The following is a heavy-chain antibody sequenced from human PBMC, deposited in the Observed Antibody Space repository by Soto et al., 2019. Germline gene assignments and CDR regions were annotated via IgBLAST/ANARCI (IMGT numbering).Heavy chain of an antibody. D-gene: IGHD3-10*01. J-gene: IGHJ5*02. CDR1: GGSISSSNW. Sequence: QVQLQESGPGLVKPSGTLSLTGAVSGGSISSSNWWSWVRQPPGKGLEWLGEIYNSGRTNYNPPPNSGVTISLDKSKNQFSRNLSSVTAADTAVYYCARKGITVVRGVIIIPNWFDPWGQGTLVTVSS. CDR2: IYNSGRT. CDR3: ARKGITVVRGVIIIPNWFDP. V-gene: IGHV4-4*02.